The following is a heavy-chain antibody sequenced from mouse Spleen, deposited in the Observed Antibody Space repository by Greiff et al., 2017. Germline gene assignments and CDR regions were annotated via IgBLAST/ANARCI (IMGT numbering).Heavy chain of an antibody. CDR2: IHPNSGST. V-gene: IGHV1-64*01. D-gene: IGHD1-2*01. CDR3: ARVHYYGYFDY. CDR1: GYTFTSYW. Sequence: QVQLQQSGAELVKPGASVKLSCKASGYTFTSYWMHWVKQRPGQGLEWIGMIHPNSGSTNYNEKFKSKATLTVDKSSSTAYMQLSSLTSEDSAVYYCARVHYYGYFDYWGQGTTLTVSS. J-gene: IGHJ2*01.